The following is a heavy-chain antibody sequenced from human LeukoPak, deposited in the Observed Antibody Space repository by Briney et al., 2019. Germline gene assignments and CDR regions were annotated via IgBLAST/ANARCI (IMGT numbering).Heavy chain of an antibody. CDR3: ALSRGWYRVAY. D-gene: IGHD6-19*01. Sequence: GGSLRLSCAASGFIFDDYNMNWVRQAPGKGLEWMSYITSTSKTTYYAGSVKGRFTVSRDNAKNALFLQMNSLRAEDTALYYCALSRGWYRVAYWGQGTLVTVSS. J-gene: IGHJ4*02. V-gene: IGHV3-48*01. CDR1: GFIFDDYN. CDR2: ITSTSKTT.